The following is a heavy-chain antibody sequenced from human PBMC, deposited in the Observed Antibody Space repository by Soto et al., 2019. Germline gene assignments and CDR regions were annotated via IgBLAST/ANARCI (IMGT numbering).Heavy chain of an antibody. Sequence: QVQLVESGGGVVQPGRSLRLSCVASKFTFSNYGMHWVRQAPGKGLEWVAVIWFDGSNKYYADSVRGRFTISRDNSKNTLYLQMNSLRAEDTAMYYCVRQSISQNLDSWGQGTLVTVSS. CDR3: VRQSISQNLDS. J-gene: IGHJ4*02. CDR1: KFTFSNYG. CDR2: IWFDGSNK. D-gene: IGHD6-6*01. V-gene: IGHV3-33*01.